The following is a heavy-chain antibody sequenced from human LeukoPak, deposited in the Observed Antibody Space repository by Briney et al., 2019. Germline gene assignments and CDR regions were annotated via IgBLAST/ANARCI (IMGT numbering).Heavy chain of an antibody. CDR2: INSGGGVT. CDR3: ASSMGFWNAEFTSITD. CDR1: GFIFSAFG. J-gene: IGHJ4*02. Sequence: PGGSLRLSCAASGFIFSAFGVTWVRQPPGKGLEWVSAINSGGGVTYYADSVKGRFTISRDNSGNTLFLQMDSLRAEDTAVYFCASSMGFWNAEFTSITDWSQGTQVTVSS. V-gene: IGHV3-23*01. D-gene: IGHD1-1*01.